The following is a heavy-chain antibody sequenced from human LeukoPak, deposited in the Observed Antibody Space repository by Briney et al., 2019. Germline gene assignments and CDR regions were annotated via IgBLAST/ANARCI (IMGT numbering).Heavy chain of an antibody. CDR3: VRGCSSTSCYPFDY. J-gene: IGHJ4*02. D-gene: IGHD2-2*01. V-gene: IGHV3-74*01. CDR1: GFTFSSYW. CDR2: INSDGSST. Sequence: GGSLRLSCAASGFTFSSYWMHWVRQAPGKGLVWVSRINSDGSSTSYADSVKGRFTISRDNAKNTLYMQMNSLRAEDTAVYYCVRGCSSTSCYPFDYWGQGTLVTVSS.